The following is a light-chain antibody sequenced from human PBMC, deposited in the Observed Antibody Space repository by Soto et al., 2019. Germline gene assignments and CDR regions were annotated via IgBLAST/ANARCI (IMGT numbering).Light chain of an antibody. CDR3: AAWDDSQSGVV. J-gene: IGLJ3*02. V-gene: IGLV1-47*01. CDR2: RND. Sequence: QSVLTQPPSASGTPGQRVTISCSGSTSNLGSNFVYWYQQVPGAAPKLLISRNDQRPSGVPDRFSGSKSGTSASLAISGLRSEDEADYHCAAWDDSQSGVVFGGGTKLTVL. CDR1: TSNLGSNF.